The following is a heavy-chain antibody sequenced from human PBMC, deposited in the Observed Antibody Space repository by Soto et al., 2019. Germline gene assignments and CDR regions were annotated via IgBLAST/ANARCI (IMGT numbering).Heavy chain of an antibody. CDR2: TYYRSKWYY. V-gene: IGHV6-1*01. D-gene: IGHD1-26*01. CDR3: ARGEQYSGRIFDY. CDR1: GDSVSSNSAG. Sequence: SQTLALTCAITGDSVSSNSAGWSRVRQSPSRCLEWLGRTYYRSKWYYEYAVSVRGRITINPDTSKNQYSLQLNSVTPEDTAVYFCARGEQYSGRIFDYWGQGTLVTVSS. J-gene: IGHJ4*01.